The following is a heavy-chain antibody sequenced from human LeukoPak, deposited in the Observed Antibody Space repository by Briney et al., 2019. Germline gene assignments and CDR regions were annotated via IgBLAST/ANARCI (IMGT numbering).Heavy chain of an antibody. V-gene: IGHV4-59*01. CDR2: IYYSGST. Sequence: SETLSLTCTVSGGSISSYYWSWIRQPPGKGLEWIGYIYYSGSTNYNPSLKGRVTISVDTSKNQFSLKLSSVTAADTAVYYCASSRLGRGASGWYFDLWGRGTLVTVSS. CDR1: GGSISSYY. CDR3: ASSRLGRGASGWYFDL. J-gene: IGHJ2*01. D-gene: IGHD2-2*01.